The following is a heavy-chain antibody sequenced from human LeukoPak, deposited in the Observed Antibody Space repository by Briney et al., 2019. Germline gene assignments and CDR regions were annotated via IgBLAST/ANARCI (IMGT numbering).Heavy chain of an antibody. J-gene: IGHJ6*02. V-gene: IGHV3-48*03. D-gene: IGHD3-22*01. CDR2: ISSSGSTI. CDR3: ASSGYYAYYYYGMDV. CDR1: GFTFSSYE. Sequence: GGSLRLSCAASGFTFSSYEMNWVRQAPGKGLEWVSYISSSGSTIYYADSVKGRFTISSDNAKNSLYLQMNSLRAEDTAVYYCASSGYYAYYYYGMDVWGQGTTVTVSS.